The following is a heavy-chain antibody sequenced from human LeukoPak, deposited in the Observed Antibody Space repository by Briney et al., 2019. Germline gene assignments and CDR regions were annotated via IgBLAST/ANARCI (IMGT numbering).Heavy chain of an antibody. CDR2: IYHTGIT. D-gene: IGHD1-1*01. CDR3: ARGRLEKETWYFDL. CDR1: GASMDYFS. V-gene: IGHV4-4*07. J-gene: IGHJ2*01. Sequence: SETLSLTCTVSGASMDYFSWTWIRQAAGKGLEWVGRIYHTGITNYNPSLKNRVTMTVDTSKKDFSLTLKSVTAADTAVYYCARGRLEKETWYFDLWGRGTLVTVS.